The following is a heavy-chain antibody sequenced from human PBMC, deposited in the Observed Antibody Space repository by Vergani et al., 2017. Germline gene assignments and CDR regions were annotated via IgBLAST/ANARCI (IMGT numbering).Heavy chain of an antibody. Sequence: QVQLQQWGAGLLKPSETLSLTCAVYGGSFSSYYWSWIRQPPGKGLEWIGEIHHSGSTNYNPSLKSRVTISVYTSKNQFFLNLSSVTAADTAVYYCARRVRYCSSTRYSYMDVWSKGTTVTVSS. D-gene: IGHD2-2*01. V-gene: IGHV4-34*01. J-gene: IGHJ6*03. CDR3: ARRVRYCSSTRYSYMDV. CDR2: IHHSGST. CDR1: GGSFSSYY.